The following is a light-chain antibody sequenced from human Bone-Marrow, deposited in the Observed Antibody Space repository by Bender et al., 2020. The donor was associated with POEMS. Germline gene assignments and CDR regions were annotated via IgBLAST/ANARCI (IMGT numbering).Light chain of an antibody. J-gene: IGLJ3*02. CDR3: GSYTTSDTWV. Sequence: QTTLTQPASVSGSPGQSITISCTGASSDIGYSDHVSWYQQRPGKAPELMIFDVSLRPSGVSNRFSGSKSGNTASLTISGLQSEDEADYFCGSYTTSDTWVFGGGTKLTVL. CDR1: SSDIGYSDH. CDR2: DVS. V-gene: IGLV2-14*03.